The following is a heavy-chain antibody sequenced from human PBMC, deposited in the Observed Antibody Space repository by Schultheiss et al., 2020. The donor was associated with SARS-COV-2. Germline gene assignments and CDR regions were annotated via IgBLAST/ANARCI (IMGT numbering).Heavy chain of an antibody. CDR1: GSSITGFF. CDR3: ARPDGDYALYGMDV. CDR2: IYFTGIT. Sequence: SETLSLTCSVSGSSITGFFWTWIRQPPGKGLDQIGNIYFTGITKYNPSLKSRGTISVDTSKNQFSLKLSSVTAADTAVYYCARPDGDYALYGMDVWGRGTTVTVSS. D-gene: IGHD4-17*01. V-gene: IGHV4-59*08. J-gene: IGHJ6*02.